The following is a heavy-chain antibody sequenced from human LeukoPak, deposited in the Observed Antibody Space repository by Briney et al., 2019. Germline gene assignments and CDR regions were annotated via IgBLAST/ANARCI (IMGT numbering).Heavy chain of an antibody. Sequence: PGGSLRLSCAPSGFAFSRNAMSWVRQAPGKGLEWVSSIGGSGGRTYYADSVKGRFTISRDTSKNTLYLQMNSLRAEDAAVYYCAKYRGYGDSYDSWGQGTLVTVSS. V-gene: IGHV3-23*01. CDR2: IGGSGGRT. CDR3: AKYRGYGDSYDS. D-gene: IGHD5-12*01. CDR1: GFAFSRNA. J-gene: IGHJ4*02.